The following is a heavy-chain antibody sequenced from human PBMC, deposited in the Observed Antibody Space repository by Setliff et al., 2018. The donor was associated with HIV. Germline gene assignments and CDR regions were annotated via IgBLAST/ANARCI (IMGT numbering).Heavy chain of an antibody. CDR3: TRMYYYGSGIYYSDYYYYMDV. V-gene: IGHV3-49*04. J-gene: IGHJ6*03. CDR1: GFTFGDYA. D-gene: IGHD3-10*01. CDR2: IRRKAYDGTR. Sequence: PGGSLRLSCTASGFTFGDYAISWVRLAPGNGLEWVGFIRRKAYDGTREYAASVKGRFTISRDDSKSIAYLQMNSLKSEDTAVYYCTRMYYYGSGIYYSDYYYYMDVWGKGTTVTVSS.